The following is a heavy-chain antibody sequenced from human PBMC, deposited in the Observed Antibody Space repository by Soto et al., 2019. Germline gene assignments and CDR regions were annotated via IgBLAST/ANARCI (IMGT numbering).Heavy chain of an antibody. J-gene: IGHJ4*02. Sequence: EVQLVESGGGLVQPGRSLRLSCAASGFTFDDYAMHWVRQAPGKGLEWVSGVSWNSGSIGYADSVKGRFTISRDNAKNSLYLQMNSLRAEDTAFYDCAKGPSGLRGQGTLVTVSS. CDR3: AKGPSGL. D-gene: IGHD5-12*01. CDR2: VSWNSGSI. CDR1: GFTFDDYA. V-gene: IGHV3-9*01.